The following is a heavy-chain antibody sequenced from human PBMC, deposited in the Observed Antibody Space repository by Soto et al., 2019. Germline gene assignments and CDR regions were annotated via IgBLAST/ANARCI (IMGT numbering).Heavy chain of an antibody. Sequence: GGSLRLSCAASGFTFSSYSMNWVRQAPGEGLEWVSSISSSSSYIYYADSVKGRFTISRANAKNSLYLQMNSLRAEDTAVYYCARWGLSGSYLDKESNTNWGQGTLVTVSS. J-gene: IGHJ4*02. CDR1: GFTFSSYS. V-gene: IGHV3-21*01. D-gene: IGHD1-26*01. CDR3: ARWGLSGSYLDKESNTN. CDR2: ISSSSSYI.